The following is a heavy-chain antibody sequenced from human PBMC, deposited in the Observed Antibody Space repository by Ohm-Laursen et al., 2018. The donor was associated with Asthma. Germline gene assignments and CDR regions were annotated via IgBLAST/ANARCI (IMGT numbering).Heavy chain of an antibody. V-gene: IGHV4-59*01. CDR1: GGSISSYY. CDR2: IYYTGTT. J-gene: IGHJ4*02. Sequence: SDTLSLTCPVPGGSISSYYWSWIRQPPGKGLEWIGYIYYTGTTNYNPSLKSRVTISVDTSKNQFSLKLSSVTAADTAVYYCARDRAGGGYWGQGTLVTVSS. CDR3: ARDRAGGGY. D-gene: IGHD3-10*01.